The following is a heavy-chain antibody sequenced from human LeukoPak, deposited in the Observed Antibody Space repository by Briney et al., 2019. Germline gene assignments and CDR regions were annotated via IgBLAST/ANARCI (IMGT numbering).Heavy chain of an antibody. J-gene: IGHJ4*02. D-gene: IGHD3-22*01. CDR3: AQSYYYDSSGYYGGLDY. CDR1: GYTFTSYG. V-gene: IGHV1-18*01. CDR2: ISAYNGNT. Sequence: ASVKVSCKASGYTFTSYGISWVRQAPGQGLAWMGWISAYNGNTNYAQKLQGRVTMTTDTSTSTAYMELRSLRSDDTAVYYCAQSYYYDSSGYYGGLDYWGQGTLVTVSS.